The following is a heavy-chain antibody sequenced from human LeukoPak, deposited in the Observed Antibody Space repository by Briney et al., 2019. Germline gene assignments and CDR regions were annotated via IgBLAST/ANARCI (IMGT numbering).Heavy chain of an antibody. D-gene: IGHD1-26*01. J-gene: IGHJ3*02. Sequence: SETLSLTCTVSGGSISTYYWNWIRQPPGKGLVWIGYVYYTGSTNSNPSLRSRLAISPYKSKNQFSLELDPVTAACTAVYYCAKKTLGRDHAFDIWGQGTMVTVSS. CDR2: VYYTGST. CDR1: GGSISTYY. V-gene: IGHV4-59*01. CDR3: AKKTLGRDHAFDI.